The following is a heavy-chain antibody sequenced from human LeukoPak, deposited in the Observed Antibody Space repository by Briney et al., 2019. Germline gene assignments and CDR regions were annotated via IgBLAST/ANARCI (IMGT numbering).Heavy chain of an antibody. CDR3: ARLTPLYSGSHPAAFDI. J-gene: IGHJ3*02. Sequence: PSETLSLTCTVSGGSISSYYWSWIRQPPGKGLEWIGYIYYSGSTNYNPSLKSRVTISVDTSKNQFSLKLSSVTAADTAVYYCARLTPLYSGSHPAAFDIWGQGTMVTVSS. D-gene: IGHD1-26*01. CDR1: GGSISSYY. V-gene: IGHV4-59*01. CDR2: IYYSGST.